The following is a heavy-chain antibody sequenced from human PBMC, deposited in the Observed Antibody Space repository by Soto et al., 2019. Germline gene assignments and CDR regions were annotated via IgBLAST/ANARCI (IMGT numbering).Heavy chain of an antibody. V-gene: IGHV1-18*01. CDR2: LIAYNGNT. J-gene: IGHJ6*02. Sequence: ASVKVSCKASGYTFTGYGISFVRQAPGQWLECMGWLIAYNGNTNYAQKLQGRVTMTTDTSTSTAYMELRSLRSDDTAVYYCARDPGVHYYDSSGYYPSLYYYGMDVWGQGTTVTVSS. D-gene: IGHD3-22*01. CDR1: GYTFTGYG. CDR3: ARDPGVHYYDSSGYYPSLYYYGMDV.